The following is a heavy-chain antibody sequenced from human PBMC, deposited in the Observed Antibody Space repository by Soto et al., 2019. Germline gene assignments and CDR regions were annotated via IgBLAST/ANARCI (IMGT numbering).Heavy chain of an antibody. CDR1: GFTFSSYG. CDR3: AKGLGYCSGGSCYHDY. V-gene: IGHV3-30*18. D-gene: IGHD2-15*01. CDR2: ISYDGSNK. Sequence: QVQLVESGGGVVQPGRSLRLSCAASGFTFSSYGMHWVRQAPGKGLEWVAVISYDGSNKYYADSVKGRFTISRDNSKNTLYLQMNSLRAEDTAVYYCAKGLGYCSGGSCYHDYWGHGTLVTVSS. J-gene: IGHJ4*01.